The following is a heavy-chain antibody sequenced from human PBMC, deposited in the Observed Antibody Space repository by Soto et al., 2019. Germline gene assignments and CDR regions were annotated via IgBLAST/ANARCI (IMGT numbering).Heavy chain of an antibody. J-gene: IGHJ6*02. CDR3: AKLKNHYYYGLDV. V-gene: IGHV4-34*01. CDR2: INQSGST. Sequence: SETLSLTCTVYGGSFSAYYWTFIRQSPGKGLEWIGAINQSGSTTYNPSLRSRVTISVDTSKNQLSLSLSSVTAADTAVYYCAKLKNHYYYGLDVWGQGTTVTVSS. CDR1: GGSFSAYY.